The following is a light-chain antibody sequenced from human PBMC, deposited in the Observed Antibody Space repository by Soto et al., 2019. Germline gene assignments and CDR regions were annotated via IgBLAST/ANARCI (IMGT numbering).Light chain of an antibody. CDR1: QSVRSGY. J-gene: IGKJ3*01. CDR2: GAS. CDR3: QQYGTSPFT. V-gene: IGKV3-20*01. Sequence: EIVLTQSPGTLSFSPGERATLSCRASQSVRSGYLAWYQQKPGQTPRLLIFGASSRATGIPDRFSGSGSGTDFTLTISRLEPEDFAVYYCQQYGTSPFTFGPGTKVDI.